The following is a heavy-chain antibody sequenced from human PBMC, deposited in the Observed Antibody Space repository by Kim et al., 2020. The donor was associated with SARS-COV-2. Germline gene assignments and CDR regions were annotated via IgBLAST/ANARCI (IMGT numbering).Heavy chain of an antibody. J-gene: IGHJ4*02. CDR3: ARHDGYSSGYYFPFDY. Sequence: SETLSLTCTVSGGSITSYYWDWIRQPPGKGLEWIGYIFYSGNTNYNPSLKSRVTISVDTSNNQFSLKLSSVTAADTAVYYCARHDGYSSGYYFPFDYWGQGILVTVSS. CDR1: GGSITSYY. D-gene: IGHD3-22*01. V-gene: IGHV4-59*08. CDR2: IFYSGNT.